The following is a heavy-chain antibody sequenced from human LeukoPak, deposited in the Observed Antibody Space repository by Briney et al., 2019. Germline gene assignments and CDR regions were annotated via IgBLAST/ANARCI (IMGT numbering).Heavy chain of an antibody. CDR3: ARSAGGGATTLDY. J-gene: IGHJ4*02. Sequence: SETLSLTCTVSGGSISSYYWSWIRQPPGKGLEWIGYIYYSGSTNYNPPLKSRVTISVDTSKNQFALKLSSVTAADTAVYYCARSAGGGATTLDYWGQGTLVTVSS. V-gene: IGHV4-59*01. D-gene: IGHD1-26*01. CDR2: IYYSGST. CDR1: GGSISSYY.